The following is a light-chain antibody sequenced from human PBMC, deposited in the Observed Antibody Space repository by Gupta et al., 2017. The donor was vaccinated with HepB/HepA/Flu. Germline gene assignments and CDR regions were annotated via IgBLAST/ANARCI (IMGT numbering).Light chain of an antibody. CDR1: SSDVGGYNY. CDR3: SSYTTSSTLPYV. V-gene: IGLV2-14*01. J-gene: IGLJ1*01. Sequence: QSALTQPASVSGSPGQSSTVSCTGTSSDVGGYNYVSWYQQHPGKAPNLMFYDFSNRPSGVSNRFSGSKSGNTASLTISSLQAEDEADYYGSSYTTSSTLPYVFGTGTKVTVL. CDR2: DFS.